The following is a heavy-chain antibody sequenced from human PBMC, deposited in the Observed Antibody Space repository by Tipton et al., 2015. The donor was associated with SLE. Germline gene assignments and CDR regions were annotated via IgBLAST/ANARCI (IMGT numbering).Heavy chain of an antibody. J-gene: IGHJ4*02. CDR1: SGSISSYY. Sequence: TLSLTCTVSSGSISSYYWSWIRQPPGKGLEGIGYIYYSGSTNSNPSLKSRVTISVDTSKNQFPLKLSSVTAADTAVYYCARDLVGYFGYWGQGTLVTVS. D-gene: IGHD1-26*01. CDR3: ARDLVGYFGY. CDR2: IYYSGST. V-gene: IGHV4-59*01.